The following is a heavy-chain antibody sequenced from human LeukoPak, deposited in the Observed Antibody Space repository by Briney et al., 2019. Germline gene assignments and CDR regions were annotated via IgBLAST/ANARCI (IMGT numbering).Heavy chain of an antibody. CDR2: IYYSGST. D-gene: IGHD1-26*01. V-gene: IGHV4-59*12. J-gene: IGHJ6*03. Sequence: SETLSLTCTVSGGSITSYYWSWIRQPPGKGLEWIGYIYYSGSTNYNPSLKSRVTISVDTSKNQFSLKLSSVTAADTAVYYCARLRYSGSYFVNYYYYYMDVWGKGTTVTISS. CDR3: ARLRYSGSYFVNYYYYYMDV. CDR1: GGSITSYY.